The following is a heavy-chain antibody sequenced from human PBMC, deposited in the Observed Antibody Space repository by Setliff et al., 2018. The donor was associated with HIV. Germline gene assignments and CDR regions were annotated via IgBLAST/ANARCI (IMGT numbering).Heavy chain of an antibody. CDR1: GYSISSGYY. CDR3: ARGKSGSYDAYDM. V-gene: IGHV4-38-2*02. CDR2: IYHSGST. Sequence: SETLSLTCTVSGYSISSGYYWGWIRQPPGKGLEWIANIYHSGSTYYNPSLKSRVTISLDTSKNPFSLKLSSVTAADTAVYYCARGKSGSYDAYDMWGQGTMVTVSS. D-gene: IGHD5-12*01. J-gene: IGHJ3*02.